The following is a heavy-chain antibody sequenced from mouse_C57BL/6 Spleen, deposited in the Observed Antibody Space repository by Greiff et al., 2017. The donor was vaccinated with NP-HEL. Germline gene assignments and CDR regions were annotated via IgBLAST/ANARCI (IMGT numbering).Heavy chain of an antibody. CDR3: ARDGTTVVDAMDY. J-gene: IGHJ4*01. CDR1: GYSITSGYY. Sequence: EVQLVESGPGLVKPSQSLSLTCSVTGYSITSGYYWNWIRQFPGNKLEWMGYISYDGSNNYNPSLKNRISITRDTSKNQFFLKLNSVTTEDTATYYCARDGTTVVDAMDYWGQGTSVTVSS. D-gene: IGHD1-1*01. V-gene: IGHV3-6*01. CDR2: ISYDGSN.